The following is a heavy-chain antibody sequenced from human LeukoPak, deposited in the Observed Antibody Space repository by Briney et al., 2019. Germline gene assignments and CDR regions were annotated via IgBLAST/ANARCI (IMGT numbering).Heavy chain of an antibody. Sequence: ASVKVSCTASGYTFTSYGISWVRQAPGQELEWMGWISAYNGNTNYAQKLQGRVTMTTDTSTSTAYMELRSLRSDDTAVYYCARDVTTGWFDPWGQGTLVTVSS. V-gene: IGHV1-18*01. CDR2: ISAYNGNT. D-gene: IGHD4-11*01. J-gene: IGHJ5*02. CDR3: ARDVTTGWFDP. CDR1: GYTFTSYG.